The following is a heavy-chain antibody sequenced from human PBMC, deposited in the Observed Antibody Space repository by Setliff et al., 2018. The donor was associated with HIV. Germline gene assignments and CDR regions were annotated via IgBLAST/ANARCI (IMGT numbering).Heavy chain of an antibody. D-gene: IGHD3-10*01. CDR2: IYTSGNT. Sequence: PSETLSLTCTVSGGSISSGSYYWSWIRQPAGKGLEWIGHIYTSGNTNHNPSLKSRVTISVDTSKNRFSLTLRSVTAADTAVYYCARTRSGTYYGEMNWFDPWGQGILVTVS. CDR3: ARTRSGTYYGEMNWFDP. V-gene: IGHV4-61*09. CDR1: GGSISSGSYY. J-gene: IGHJ5*02.